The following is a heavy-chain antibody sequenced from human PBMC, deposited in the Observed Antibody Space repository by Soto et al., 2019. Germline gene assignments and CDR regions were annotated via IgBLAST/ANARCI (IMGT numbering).Heavy chain of an antibody. V-gene: IGHV1-69*13. CDR1: GGTFSSYA. Sequence: GASVKVSCXASGGTFSSYAISWVRQAPGQGLEWMGGIIPIFGTANYAQKFQGRVTITADESTSTAYMELSSLRSEDTAVYYCATFPYCGGDCYSWAFDYWGQGTLVTVSS. CDR2: IIPIFGTA. CDR3: ATFPYCGGDCYSWAFDY. J-gene: IGHJ4*02. D-gene: IGHD2-21*02.